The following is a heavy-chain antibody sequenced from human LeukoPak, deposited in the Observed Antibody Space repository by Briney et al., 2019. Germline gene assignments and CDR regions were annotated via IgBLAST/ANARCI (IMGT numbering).Heavy chain of an antibody. CDR1: GFTFSSYW. J-gene: IGHJ4*02. Sequence: QPGGSLRLSCAASGFTFSSYWMHWVRHAPGKGLVWVSRINSDGGSTSYADSVKGRFTISRDNAKNTLYLQMNSLRAEDTAVYYCARSYSSSHFDYWGQGTLVTVSP. CDR3: ARSYSSSHFDY. D-gene: IGHD6-13*01. V-gene: IGHV3-74*01. CDR2: INSDGGST.